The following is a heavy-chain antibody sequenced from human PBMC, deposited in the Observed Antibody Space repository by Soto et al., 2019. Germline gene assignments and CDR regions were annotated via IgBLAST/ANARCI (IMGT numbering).Heavy chain of an antibody. D-gene: IGHD6-19*01. Sequence: QVQLQESGPGLVKPSGTLSLTCAVSGGSISSSNWWSWVRQPPGKGLEWIGEIYHSGSTNYHPSRKSRVAISVDKSKNQFSMKLSSVTAADTAVYYCAREQWLVRSYYGMDVWGQGTTVTVSS. CDR1: GGSISSSNW. CDR2: IYHSGST. CDR3: AREQWLVRSYYGMDV. J-gene: IGHJ6*02. V-gene: IGHV4-4*02.